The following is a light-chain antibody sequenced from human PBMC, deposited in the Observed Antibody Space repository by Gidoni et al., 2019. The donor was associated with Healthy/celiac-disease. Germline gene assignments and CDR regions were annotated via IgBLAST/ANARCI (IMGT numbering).Light chain of an antibody. J-gene: IGKJ1*01. V-gene: IGKV3-20*01. CDR2: GAS. CDR3: QQYGSSPRT. CDR1: QSVSSSY. Sequence: EIVFTQSPGTLSLSPGERATLSCRASQSVSSSYLAWYQQKPGQAPRLLIYGASSRDTGIPDRFSGSGSGTDFTLTISRLEPEDFAVYYCQQYGSSPRTFDQGTKVEIK.